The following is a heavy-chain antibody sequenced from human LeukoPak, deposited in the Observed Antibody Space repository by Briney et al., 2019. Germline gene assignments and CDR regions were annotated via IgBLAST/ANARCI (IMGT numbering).Heavy chain of an antibody. V-gene: IGHV5-51*01. CDR1: GYTFTSYW. CDR2: IYPGDSDT. D-gene: IGHD3-10*01. J-gene: IGHJ5*02. CDR3: ARTLYYYGSGSQTWFDP. Sequence: KVSCRASGYTFTSYWIGWVRQMPGKGLEWMGIIYPGDSDTRYSPSFRGQVTISADKSISTAYLQWSSLKASDTAMYYCARTLYYYGSGSQTWFDPWGQGTLVTVSS.